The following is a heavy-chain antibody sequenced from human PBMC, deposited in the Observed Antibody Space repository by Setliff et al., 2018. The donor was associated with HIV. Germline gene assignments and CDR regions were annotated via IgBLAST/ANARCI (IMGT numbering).Heavy chain of an antibody. CDR1: GFTFSSYV. J-gene: IGHJ4*02. D-gene: IGHD5-12*01. CDR2: TWYDGRTT. V-gene: IGHV3-33*03. Sequence: LKISCAASGFTFSSYVMHWVRQSPGKGLEWVALTWYDGRTTYYADSVKGRFTISRDNSKNTLNLQMNTLRAEDTAMYYCAKVGREYNGYDLTFDSWGQGTLVTVSS. CDR3: AKVGREYNGYDLTFDS.